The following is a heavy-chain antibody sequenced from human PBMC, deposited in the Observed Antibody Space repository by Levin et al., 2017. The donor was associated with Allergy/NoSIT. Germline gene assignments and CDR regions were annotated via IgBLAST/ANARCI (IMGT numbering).Heavy chain of an antibody. CDR1: GFPFSNSQ. V-gene: IGHV3-48*03. J-gene: IGHJ4*02. CDR3: ARVHGDYASYFDY. D-gene: IGHD4-17*01. CDR2: ISRSGSDI. Sequence: LSLTCAASGFPFSNSQMNWVRQAPGKGLECVADISRSGSDIYYADSVKGRFTISRDDAKNSLYLQMNSLRAEDTAVYYCARVHGDYASYFDYWGQGTLVTVSS.